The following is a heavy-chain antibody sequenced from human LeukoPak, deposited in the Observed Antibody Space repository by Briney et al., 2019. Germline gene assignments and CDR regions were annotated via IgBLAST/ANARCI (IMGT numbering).Heavy chain of an antibody. CDR3: ARGYSGYDLDY. CDR2: IYYSGST. J-gene: IGHJ4*02. CDR1: GGSISSSSYY. Sequence: SETLSLTCTVSGGSISSSSYYWSWIRQPPGKGLEWIAYIYYSGSTNYNPSLKSRFTISVDTSKNQFSLKLSSVTAADTAVYYCARGYSGYDLDYWGQGTLVTVSS. V-gene: IGHV4-61*01. D-gene: IGHD5-12*01.